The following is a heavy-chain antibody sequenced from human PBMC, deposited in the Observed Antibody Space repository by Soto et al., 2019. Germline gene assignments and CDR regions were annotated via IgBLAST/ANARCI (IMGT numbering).Heavy chain of an antibody. V-gene: IGHV4-39*01. CDR1: GGSISSSSYY. CDR2: IYYSGST. Sequence: QLQLQESGPGLVKPSETLSLTCTVSGGSISSSSYYWGWIRQPPGKGLEWIGGIYYSGSTYYNPSLEIRVTISVDTSKNRFSLKLSSVTAADTAVYYCARRGLADFWSGYVSVLATGDWFDPWGQGTLVTVSS. J-gene: IGHJ5*02. CDR3: ARRGLADFWSGYVSVLATGDWFDP. D-gene: IGHD3-3*01.